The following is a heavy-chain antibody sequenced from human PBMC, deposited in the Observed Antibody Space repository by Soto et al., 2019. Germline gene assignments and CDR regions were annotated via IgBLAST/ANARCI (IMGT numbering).Heavy chain of an antibody. D-gene: IGHD3-10*01. CDR1: AFTFNKYA. CDR2: ISDTGGST. J-gene: IGHJ6*02. V-gene: IGHV3-64D*06. CDR3: VKGSRGVYWYYYNGVDV. Sequence: PGGSLRLSWSPSAFTFNKYAMHWVRQAPGTELRYVSGISDTGGSTFHADSVKGRFTISRDDSKDPLFLHMSSLRAEDTAVYYGVKGSRGVYWYYYNGVDVWCQGTTVTVSS.